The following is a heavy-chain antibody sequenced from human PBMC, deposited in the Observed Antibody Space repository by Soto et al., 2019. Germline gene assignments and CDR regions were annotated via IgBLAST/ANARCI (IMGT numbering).Heavy chain of an antibody. J-gene: IGHJ4*02. D-gene: IGHD6-13*01. CDR1: GYTFTSYA. CDR2: INAGNGNT. CDR3: VWQSKYTSSFH. V-gene: IGHV1-3*01. Sequence: ASVKVSCKASGYTFTSYAMHWVRQAPGQRLEWMGWINAGNGNTKYSQKFQGRVTITRDTSASTAYMELSSLRSEDTAVYFCVWQSKYTSSFHWGPGTLVTVSS.